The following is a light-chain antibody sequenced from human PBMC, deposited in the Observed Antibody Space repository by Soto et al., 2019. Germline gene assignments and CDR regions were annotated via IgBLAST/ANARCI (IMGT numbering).Light chain of an antibody. V-gene: IGLV2-14*03. J-gene: IGLJ1*01. CDR2: DVS. CDR3: SSYTTSNTRQIV. CDR1: SSDVGGYNY. Sequence: QSALTQPASVSGSPGQSITISCTGTSSDVGGYNYVSWYQHHPGKAHKLMIYDVSNRPSGVSKRFSGSKSGNTASLTISGLQPEDEADYYCSSYTTSNTRQIVFGTGTKVTVL.